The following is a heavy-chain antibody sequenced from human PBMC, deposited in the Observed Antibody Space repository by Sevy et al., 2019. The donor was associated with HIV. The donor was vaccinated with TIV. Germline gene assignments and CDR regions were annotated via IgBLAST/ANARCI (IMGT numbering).Heavy chain of an antibody. D-gene: IGHD6-13*01. Sequence: SETLSLTCAVYGGSFSGYYWSWIRQPPGKGLEWIGEINHSGSTNYNPPLKSRVTISVDTSKNQFSLKLSSVTAADTAVYYCARGKGSEQQLVRDAFDIWGQGTMVTVSS. CDR1: GGSFSGYY. CDR2: INHSGST. V-gene: IGHV4-34*01. J-gene: IGHJ3*02. CDR3: ARGKGSEQQLVRDAFDI.